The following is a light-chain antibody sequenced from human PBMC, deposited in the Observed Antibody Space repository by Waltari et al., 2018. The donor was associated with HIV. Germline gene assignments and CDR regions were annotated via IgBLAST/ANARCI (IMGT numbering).Light chain of an antibody. V-gene: IGLV3-21*04. J-gene: IGLJ2*01. CDR2: YDR. CDR1: NLGKQN. CDR3: QVWDSDSDHVV. Sequence: SYVLTQPPPVSVAPGKTANIHCGGNNLGKQNVRLYQQKPGQAPVVVIFYDRDRPSGIPERFSGSSSANMATLTISRVEAGDEVDYYCQVWDSDSDHVVFGVGTKLTVL.